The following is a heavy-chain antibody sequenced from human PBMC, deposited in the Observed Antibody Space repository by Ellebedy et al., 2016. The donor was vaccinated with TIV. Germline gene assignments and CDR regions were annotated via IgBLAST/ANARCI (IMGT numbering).Heavy chain of an antibody. J-gene: IGHJ4*02. CDR2: ISGTGSHT. CDR3: VREPFHWGYFYGDY. V-gene: IGHV3-11*06. Sequence: GESLKISCAASGFSFSDSTTVWVRQAPGKGLEWISHISGTGSHTSYADSVKGRFTISRDNARNSLSLQMSSLRAEDTAMYYCVREPFHWGYFYGDYWGQGTLVTVSS. D-gene: IGHD3-9*01. CDR1: GFSFSDST.